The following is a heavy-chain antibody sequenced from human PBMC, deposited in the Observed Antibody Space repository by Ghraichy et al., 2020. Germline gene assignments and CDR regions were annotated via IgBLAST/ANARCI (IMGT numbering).Heavy chain of an antibody. CDR2: ITGSGGST. Sequence: GGSLRLSCVASGFSFSSYAMSWVRQAPGKGLDWVSGITGSGGSTYSADSVKGRFTISRDNSKNMLYLQMNSLRAEDTAVYYCARGTGYSYGKTALDYWGQGTLVTVS. D-gene: IGHD5-18*01. CDR1: GFSFSSYA. V-gene: IGHV3-23*01. J-gene: IGHJ4*02. CDR3: ARGTGYSYGKTALDY.